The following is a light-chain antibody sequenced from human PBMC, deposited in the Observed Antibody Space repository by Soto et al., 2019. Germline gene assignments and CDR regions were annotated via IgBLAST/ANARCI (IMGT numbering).Light chain of an antibody. Sequence: QSVLTQPASGSGSPGQSITISCIGTSSDVGGYNYVSWYQQNPGKAPKLMIYEVSNRPSGVSNRFSGSKSGNTASLTISGLQADDESDYYCSSYTSSSTPYVFGTGTQLTVL. CDR2: EVS. CDR3: SSYTSSSTPYV. CDR1: SSDVGGYNY. J-gene: IGLJ1*01. V-gene: IGLV2-14*01.